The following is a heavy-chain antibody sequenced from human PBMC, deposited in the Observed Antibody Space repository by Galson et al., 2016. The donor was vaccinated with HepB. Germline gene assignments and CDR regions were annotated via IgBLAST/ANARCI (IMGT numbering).Heavy chain of an antibody. CDR2: INSDGDRT. Sequence: SLRLSCAGSGFSLSSHWMHWVRQGPGKGLKWVSRINSDGDRTNYADPVRGRFTISRDNAKNTLYLQMNSLRPEDTAVYYCAREERGNSGYDYFDYWGQGTLVTVSS. CDR1: GFSLSSHW. D-gene: IGHD5-12*01. V-gene: IGHV3-74*01. CDR3: AREERGNSGYDYFDY. J-gene: IGHJ4*02.